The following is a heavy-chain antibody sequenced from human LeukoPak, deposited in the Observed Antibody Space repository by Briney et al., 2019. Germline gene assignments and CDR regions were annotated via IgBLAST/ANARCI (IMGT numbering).Heavy chain of an antibody. CDR1: GFTFDDYA. J-gene: IGHJ4*02. V-gene: IGHV3-43D*03. Sequence: PGGSLRLSWAASGFTFDDYAMHWVRQAPGKGLEWVSLISWDGGSTYYADSVKGRFTISRDNSKNSLYLQMNSLRAEDTALYYCAKGSGVYSGYYNVWGQGTLVTVSS. CDR3: AKGSGVYSGYYNV. CDR2: ISWDGGST. D-gene: IGHD3-22*01.